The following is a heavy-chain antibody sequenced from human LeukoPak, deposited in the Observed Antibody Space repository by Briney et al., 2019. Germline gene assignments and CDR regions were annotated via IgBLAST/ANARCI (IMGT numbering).Heavy chain of an antibody. CDR1: GYTFTAYY. CDR3: ARDQLPHPFDY. Sequence: GASVKVSCKASGYTFTAYYMHWVRQAPGQGLEWMGRINPNSGGTNYAQKFQGRVTMTRDTSISTAYMELSRLRSDDTAVYYCARDQLPHPFDYWGQGTLVTVSS. CDR2: INPNSGGT. V-gene: IGHV1-2*06. J-gene: IGHJ4*02. D-gene: IGHD1-7*01.